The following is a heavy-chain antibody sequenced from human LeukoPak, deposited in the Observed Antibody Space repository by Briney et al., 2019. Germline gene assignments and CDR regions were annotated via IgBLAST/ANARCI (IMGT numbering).Heavy chain of an antibody. CDR1: GFTFSSYA. CDR3: AKGQHIVVVTARDWFDP. CDR2: ISGSGGST. Sequence: AGGSLRLSCAASGFTFSSYAMSWVRQAPGKGLEWVSAISGSGGSTYYAGSVKGRFTISRDNSKNTLYLQMNSLRAEDTAVYYCAKGQHIVVVTARDWFDPWGQGTLVTVSS. D-gene: IGHD2-21*02. V-gene: IGHV3-23*01. J-gene: IGHJ5*02.